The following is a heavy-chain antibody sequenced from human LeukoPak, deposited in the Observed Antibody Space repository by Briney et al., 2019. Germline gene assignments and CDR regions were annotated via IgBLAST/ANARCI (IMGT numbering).Heavy chain of an antibody. Sequence: GRSLRLSCAASGFTFSSYGMHWVRQAPGKGLEWVAVISYDGSNKYYADSVKGRFTISRDNSKNTLHLQMNSLRAEDTAVYYCARDTVRFCYGMDVWGQGTTVTVSS. CDR3: ARDTVRFCYGMDV. CDR2: ISYDGSNK. D-gene: IGHD3-3*01. J-gene: IGHJ6*02. CDR1: GFTFSSYG. V-gene: IGHV3-30*03.